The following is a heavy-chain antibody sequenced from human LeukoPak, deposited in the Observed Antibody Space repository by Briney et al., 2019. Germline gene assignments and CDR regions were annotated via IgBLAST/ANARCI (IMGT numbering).Heavy chain of an antibody. CDR3: ARETHCTNGVCYPLFDY. J-gene: IGHJ4*02. CDR1: GGTFSSYA. CDR2: IIPIFGTA. V-gene: IGHV1-69*05. D-gene: IGHD2-8*01. Sequence: SVKVSCKASGGTFSSYAISWVRQAPGQGLEWMGRIIPIFGTANYAQKFQGRVMITTDESTSTAYMELGSLRSEDTAVYYCARETHCTNGVCYPLFDYWGQGTLVTVSS.